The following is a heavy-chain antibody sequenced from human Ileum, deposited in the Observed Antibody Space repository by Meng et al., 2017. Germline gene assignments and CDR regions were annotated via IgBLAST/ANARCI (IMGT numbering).Heavy chain of an antibody. CDR3: VRNRGYSSTWSPFDY. D-gene: IGHD6-13*01. J-gene: IGHJ4*02. CDR1: GFTFSDHH. CDR2: IRGKTHGYTT. Sequence: GESLKISCAASGFTFSDHHMDWVRQAPGKGLEWVGRIRGKTHGYTTEYAASVKGRFTLSRDDSKSSLYLQMNSLKTEDTAMYYCVRNRGYSSTWSPFDYWGQGTLGTVSS. V-gene: IGHV3-72*01.